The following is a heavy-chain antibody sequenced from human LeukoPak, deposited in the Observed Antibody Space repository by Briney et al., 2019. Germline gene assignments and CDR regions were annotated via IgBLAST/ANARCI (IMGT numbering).Heavy chain of an antibody. V-gene: IGHV1-69*05. D-gene: IGHD5-24*01. J-gene: IGHJ4*02. CDR1: GGTFSSYA. CDR2: IIPIFGTA. CDR3: ARVSGGMAFDY. Sequence: GSSVKVSCXASGGTFSSYAISWVRRAPGQGLEWMGGIIPIFGTANYAQKFQGRVTITTDESTSTAYMELSSLRSEDTAVYYCARVSGGMAFDYWGQGTLVTVSS.